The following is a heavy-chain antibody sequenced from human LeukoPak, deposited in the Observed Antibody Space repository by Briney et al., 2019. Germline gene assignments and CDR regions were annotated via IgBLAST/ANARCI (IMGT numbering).Heavy chain of an antibody. CDR2: INPDSGVT. CDR3: ARGGDSSSWYGWFDP. CDR1: GYTFTSYY. V-gene: IGHV1-2*02. J-gene: IGHJ5*02. D-gene: IGHD6-13*01. Sequence: VASVKVSCKASGYTFTSYYMHWVRQAPGQGLEWMGWINPDSGVTMYAQNFQGRVTMTRDTSISTAYMDLSRLRSDDTAVYYCARGGDSSSWYGWFDPWGQGTLVTVSS.